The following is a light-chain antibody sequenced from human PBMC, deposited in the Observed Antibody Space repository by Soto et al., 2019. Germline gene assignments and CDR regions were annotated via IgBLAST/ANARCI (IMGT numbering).Light chain of an antibody. CDR1: QDIKSW. Sequence: IQMTQSPSSVSASVGDKVTMTCRASQDIKSWLAWYQQHSGKAPKLLIFSASILQSGVPSRFSGSGYGTEFTLTIDSLQSEDFATYYCQQTDSFSLTFGGGTTVEVK. J-gene: IGKJ4*01. V-gene: IGKV1D-12*01. CDR3: QQTDSFSLT. CDR2: SAS.